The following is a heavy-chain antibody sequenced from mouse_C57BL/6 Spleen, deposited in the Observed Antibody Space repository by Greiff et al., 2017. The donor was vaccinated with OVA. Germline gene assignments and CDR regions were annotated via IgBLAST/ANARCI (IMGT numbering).Heavy chain of an antibody. Sequence: VQLQQSGTVLARPGASVKMSCKTSGYTFTSYWMHWVKQRPGQGLEWIGAIYPGNSDTSYNQKFKGKAKLTAVTSASTAYMELSSLTNEDSAVYYCTHSSGYVDFDYWGQGTTLTVSS. CDR1: GYTFTSYW. V-gene: IGHV1-5*01. CDR3: THSSGYVDFDY. J-gene: IGHJ2*01. CDR2: IYPGNSDT. D-gene: IGHD3-2*02.